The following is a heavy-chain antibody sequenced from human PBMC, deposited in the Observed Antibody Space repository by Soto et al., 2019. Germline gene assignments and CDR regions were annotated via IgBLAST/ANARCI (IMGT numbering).Heavy chain of an antibody. J-gene: IGHJ4*02. V-gene: IGHV3-53*01. D-gene: IGHD6-19*01. CDR2: IYCGGTT. Sequence: GSLRLSCAASGFTVSSKYMTWVRQAPGKGLEWVSVIYCGGTTYYADSVKGRFTISRDNSKNTLYLQVNSLRAEDTAVYYCVQTTGWPGFDFWGQGTLVTVS. CDR3: VQTTGWPGFDF. CDR1: GFTVSSKY.